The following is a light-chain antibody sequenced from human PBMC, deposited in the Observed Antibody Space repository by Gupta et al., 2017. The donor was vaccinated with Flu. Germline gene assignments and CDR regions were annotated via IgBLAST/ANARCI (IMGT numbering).Light chain of an antibody. V-gene: IGKV1-33*01. Sequence: DIQMTQSPSSLSASVGDRVTITCQASQEINKYLNWYQQKPGKAPKLLIYDGSNLETGGSSRFSGSGSGTDFTFTISSLQPEEIATYYCQQEFYLPSTFGQGTKLEIK. CDR3: QQEFYLPST. CDR1: QEINKY. CDR2: DGS. J-gene: IGKJ2*01.